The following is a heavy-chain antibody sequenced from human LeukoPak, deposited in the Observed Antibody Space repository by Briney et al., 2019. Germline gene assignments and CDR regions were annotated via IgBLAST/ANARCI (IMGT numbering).Heavy chain of an antibody. D-gene: IGHD6-19*01. CDR3: TRGGVAVAGTGDY. V-gene: IGHV3-74*01. CDR1: GLTFRNYW. J-gene: IGHJ4*02. Sequence: PGGSLRLSCAASGLTFRNYWMHWVRQTPGQGLVWVSRINSDGSSTNYADSVKGRFTISRDNAKNTPYLQMNSLRAEDTAVYYCTRGGVAVAGTGDYWGQGTLVTVSS. CDR2: INSDGSST.